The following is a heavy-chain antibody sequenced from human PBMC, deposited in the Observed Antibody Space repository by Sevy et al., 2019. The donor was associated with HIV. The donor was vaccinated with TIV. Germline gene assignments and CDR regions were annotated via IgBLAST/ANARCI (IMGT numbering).Heavy chain of an antibody. CDR2: INSDGSST. D-gene: IGHD3-10*01. CDR3: ARGYITVRGVIRY. CDR1: GFTFSSYW. V-gene: IGHV3-74*01. Sequence: GGSLRLSCAASGFTFSSYWMHWVRQAPGKGLVWVSRINSDGSSTSYADSVKGRFTISRDNAKNTLYLQMNSLRAEDTAVYYCARGYITVRGVIRYWGQGTLVTVSS. J-gene: IGHJ4*02.